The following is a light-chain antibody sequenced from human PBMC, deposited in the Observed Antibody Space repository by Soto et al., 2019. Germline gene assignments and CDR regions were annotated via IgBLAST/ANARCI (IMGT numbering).Light chain of an antibody. V-gene: IGKV3-20*01. CDR1: QSVSSN. CDR2: GAS. CDR3: QQYGSSQT. Sequence: EIVLTQSPDTLSVSPGERATLSCRASQSVSSNLAWYQQKPGQAPRLLIYGASSRATGIPDRFSGSGSGKDFTLTISRLEPEDFAVYYCQQYGSSQTFGQGTKVDIK. J-gene: IGKJ1*01.